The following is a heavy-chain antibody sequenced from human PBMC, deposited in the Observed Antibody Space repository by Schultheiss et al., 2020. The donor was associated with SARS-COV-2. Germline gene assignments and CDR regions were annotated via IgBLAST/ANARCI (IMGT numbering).Heavy chain of an antibody. V-gene: IGHV4-39*01. CDR3: ARHFVDYLFYYYYGMDV. CDR2: VYNSGRT. Sequence: SQTLSLTCTVSGGSISSGDYYWGWIRQPPGKGLEWIGSVYNSGRTHYNPSLKSRVIISIDTPKNQFSLKLGSVTAADTAVYYCARHFVDYLFYYYYGMDVWGQGTTVTVSS. CDR1: GGSISSGDYY. D-gene: IGHD3/OR15-3a*01. J-gene: IGHJ6*02.